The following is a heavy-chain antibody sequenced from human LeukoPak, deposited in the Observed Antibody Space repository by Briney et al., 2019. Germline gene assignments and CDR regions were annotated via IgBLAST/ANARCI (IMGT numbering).Heavy chain of an antibody. CDR3: ARRYSDSGNYYYMDV. J-gene: IGHJ6*03. V-gene: IGHV1-8*02. CDR1: GYTFTSYG. CDR2: MNPNSGNT. D-gene: IGHD3-22*01. Sequence: GASVKVSCKASGYTFTSYGISWVRQAPGQGLEWMGWMNPNSGNTGYAQNFQGRVTMTRNTSISTAYMELSSLRSEDTAVYYCARRYSDSGNYYYMDVWGKGTTVTISS.